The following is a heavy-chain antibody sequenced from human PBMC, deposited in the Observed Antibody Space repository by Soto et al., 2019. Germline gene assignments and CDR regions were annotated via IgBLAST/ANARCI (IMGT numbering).Heavy chain of an antibody. CDR1: GFTFSSYS. CDR3: ARDLYSSSGYYYYGMDV. D-gene: IGHD6-6*01. V-gene: IGHV3-21*01. CDR2: ISSSSSYI. J-gene: IGHJ6*02. Sequence: GGSLRLSCAASGFTFSSYSMNWVRQAPGKGLEWVSSISSSSSYIYYADSVKGRFTISRDNAKNSLYLQMNSLRAEDTAVYYCARDLYSSSGYYYYGMDVWGQGTTVTV.